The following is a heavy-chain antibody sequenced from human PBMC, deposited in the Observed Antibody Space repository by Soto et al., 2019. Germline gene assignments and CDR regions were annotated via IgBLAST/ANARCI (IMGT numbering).Heavy chain of an antibody. V-gene: IGHV1-69*06. Sequence: ASVKVSCKASGGTFSTYTFSWVRQAPGQGLEWMGRIIPIFGTPYYAQKFQGRVTIAADKSTSTVYMELSSLRSDDTAVYFCARGLECRGYCLDKPTWFAPWGQGTLVTVSS. J-gene: IGHJ5*02. CDR3: ARGLECRGYCLDKPTWFAP. D-gene: IGHD2-15*01. CDR2: IIPIFGTP. CDR1: GGTFSTYT.